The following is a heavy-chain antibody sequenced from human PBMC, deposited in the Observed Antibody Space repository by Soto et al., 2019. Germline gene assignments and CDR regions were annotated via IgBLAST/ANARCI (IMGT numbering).Heavy chain of an antibody. CDR3: ALILRYFDWLPNWYFDL. CDR2: IYWDDDK. D-gene: IGHD3-9*01. Sequence: QITLKESGPPLVKPTQTLTLTCTFSGFSLSTSGVGVGWIRQPPGKALEWLALIYWDDDKRYSPSLKSRLTITKDTSKNQVVLTMINMDPVDTATYYCALILRYFDWLPNWYFDLWGRGTLVTVSS. V-gene: IGHV2-5*02. CDR1: GFSLSTSGVG. J-gene: IGHJ2*01.